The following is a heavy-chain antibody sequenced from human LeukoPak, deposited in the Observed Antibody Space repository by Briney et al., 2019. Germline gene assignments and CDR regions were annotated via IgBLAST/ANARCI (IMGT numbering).Heavy chain of an antibody. V-gene: IGHV1-69*05. CDR1: GTFSTHA. D-gene: IGHD4-17*01. Sequence: SVKVSCKASGTFSTHALSWVRQAPGQGLEWTGRVIPMFDTVIYAQKFQDRVTITTDKSTSTAYMELSSLRSEDTAVYYCARDSKTLTTEPGHFDYWGQGTLVSVSP. CDR3: ARDSKTLTTEPGHFDY. CDR2: VIPMFDTV. J-gene: IGHJ4*02.